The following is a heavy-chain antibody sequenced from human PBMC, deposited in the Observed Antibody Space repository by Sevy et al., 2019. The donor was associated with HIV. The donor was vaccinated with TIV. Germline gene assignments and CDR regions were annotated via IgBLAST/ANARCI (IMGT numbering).Heavy chain of an antibody. Sequence: GSLRLSCEASGFNFRSYEMNWVRQAPGKGLEWVSYISSSGNTIYYADSVKGRFTISRDNAKNSLYLQMNSLRAEDTAVYYCARRPFYDFWSGYYLGGDFDYWGQGTLVTVSS. CDR3: ARRPFYDFWSGYYLGGDFDY. CDR2: ISSSGNTI. D-gene: IGHD3-3*01. CDR1: GFNFRSYE. J-gene: IGHJ4*02. V-gene: IGHV3-48*03.